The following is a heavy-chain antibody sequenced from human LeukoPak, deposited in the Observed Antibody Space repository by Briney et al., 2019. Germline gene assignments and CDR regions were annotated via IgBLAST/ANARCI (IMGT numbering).Heavy chain of an antibody. CDR3: VGTIASRGSEY. D-gene: IGHD6-6*01. CDR1: GFTFTNYW. J-gene: IGHJ4*02. V-gene: IGHV3-74*01. Sequence: GGPLRLSCAASGFTFTNYWMHWVRPAPGMGLVWVSRLPPDKLGIIYADSVKGRFTVSRDNAKNTVYLQMNNLRVDDTAMYYCVGTIASRGSEYWGQGALVTVSS. CDR2: LPPDKLGI.